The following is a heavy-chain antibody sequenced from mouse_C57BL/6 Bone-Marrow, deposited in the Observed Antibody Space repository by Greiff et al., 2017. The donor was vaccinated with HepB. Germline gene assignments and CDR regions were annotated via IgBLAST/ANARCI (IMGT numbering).Heavy chain of an antibody. CDR3: SSFDGNYFDF. CDR2: IDPEIGDT. V-gene: IGHV14-4*01. CDR1: GFNIKDDY. D-gene: IGHD2-3*01. J-gene: IGHJ2*01. Sequence: EVQLQQSGAELVRPGASVKLSCTASGFNIKDDYIHWVKQRPEQGLEWLGWIDPEIGDTEYASKFQGKATITSDTSSNTAYLQLSSLTSEDTAVYYCSSFDGNYFDFWGQGTPLTVAS.